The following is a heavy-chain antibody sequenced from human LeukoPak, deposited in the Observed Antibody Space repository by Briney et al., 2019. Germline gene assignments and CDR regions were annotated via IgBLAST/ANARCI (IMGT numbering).Heavy chain of an antibody. CDR2: IYYSGST. CDR1: GGSISSGDYY. D-gene: IGHD6-13*01. Sequence: PSQTLSLTCTVSGGSISSGDYYWSWIRQPPGRGLEWIGYIYYSGSTYYNPSLKSRVTISVDTSKNQFSLKLSSVTAADTAVYYCARRQQKMYYFDYWGQGTLVTVSS. J-gene: IGHJ4*02. V-gene: IGHV4-30-4*01. CDR3: ARRQQKMYYFDY.